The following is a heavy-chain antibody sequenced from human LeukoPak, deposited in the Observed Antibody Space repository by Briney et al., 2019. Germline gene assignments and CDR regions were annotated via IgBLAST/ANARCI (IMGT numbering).Heavy chain of an antibody. V-gene: IGHV4-38-2*02. CDR1: GYSISSGCY. CDR2: IYHSGST. J-gene: IGHJ4*02. Sequence: PSETLSLTCAVSGYSISSGCYWGWIRQPPGKGLEWIGSIYHSGSTYYNPSLKSRVTISVDTSKNQFSLKLSSVTAADTAVYYCAREGEQWLVLYWGQGTLVTVSS. D-gene: IGHD6-19*01. CDR3: AREGEQWLVLY.